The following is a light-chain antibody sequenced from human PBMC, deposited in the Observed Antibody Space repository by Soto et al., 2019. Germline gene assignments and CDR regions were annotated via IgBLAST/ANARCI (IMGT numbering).Light chain of an antibody. Sequence: IVLTQSPGTRALSPGETATLSCRASQSVSNNYLAWYQQKPGQAPRLLISGASNRATGIPDRFSGSGSGTDFTLTISRLEPEDFAVYYCQQYGSSGTFGQGTKVDIK. J-gene: IGKJ1*01. CDR1: QSVSNNY. V-gene: IGKV3-20*01. CDR2: GAS. CDR3: QQYGSSGT.